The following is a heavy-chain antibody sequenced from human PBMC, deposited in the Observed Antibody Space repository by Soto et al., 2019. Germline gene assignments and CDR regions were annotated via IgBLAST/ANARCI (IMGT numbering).Heavy chain of an antibody. V-gene: IGHV4-59*08. Sequence: QVQLQESGPGLVKPSETLSLTCTVSGGSISSYYWSWIRQPPGKGLEWIGYIYYSGSTNYNPSLKSRVTISVDTSKNQFSLKLSSVTAADTAVYYCARYYCGYSDYWGQGTLVTVSS. CDR2: IYYSGST. CDR1: GGSISSYY. D-gene: IGHD2-21*01. J-gene: IGHJ4*02. CDR3: ARYYCGYSDY.